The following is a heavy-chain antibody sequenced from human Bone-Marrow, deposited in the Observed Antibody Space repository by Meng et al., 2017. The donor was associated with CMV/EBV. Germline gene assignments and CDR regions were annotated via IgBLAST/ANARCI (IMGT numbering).Heavy chain of an antibody. V-gene: IGHV1-69*04. CDR2: IIPILGIA. CDR3: ARDKVHYDFWSGIPYYGMDV. D-gene: IGHD3-3*01. Sequence: SVKVSCKASGGTFSSYTISWVRQAPGQGLEWMGRIIPILGIANYAQKFQGRVTITADKSTSTAYMELSSLRSEDTAVYYCARDKVHYDFWSGIPYYGMDVWGQGTTVTVYS. J-gene: IGHJ6*01. CDR1: GGTFSSYT.